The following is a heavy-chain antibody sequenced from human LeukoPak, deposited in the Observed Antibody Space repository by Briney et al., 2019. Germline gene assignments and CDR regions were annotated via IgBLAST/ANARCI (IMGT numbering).Heavy chain of an antibody. J-gene: IGHJ5*02. V-gene: IGHV4-61*01. CDR1: GGSASSGSYY. CDR2: IYYSGST. D-gene: IGHD3-3*01. CDR3: ARMGTFGVAPTNWFDP. Sequence: SETLSLTCTVSGGSASSGSYYWSWIRQPPGKGLEWIGYIYYSGSTNYNPSLKSRVTISVDTSKNQFSLKLSSVTAADTAVYYCARMGTFGVAPTNWFDPWGQGTLVTVSS.